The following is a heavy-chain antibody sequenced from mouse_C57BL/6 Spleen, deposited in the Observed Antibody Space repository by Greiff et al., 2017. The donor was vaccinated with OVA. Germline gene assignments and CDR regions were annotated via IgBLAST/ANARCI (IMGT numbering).Heavy chain of an antibody. V-gene: IGHV1-18*01. Sequence: EVQLVESGPELVKPGASVKIPCKASGYTFTDYNMDWVKQSHGKSLEWIGDINPNNGGTIYNQKFKGKATLTVDKSSSTAYMELRSLTSEDTAVYYCARSSQLRLGFDYWGQGTTLTVSS. CDR3: ARSSQLRLGFDY. D-gene: IGHD3-2*02. J-gene: IGHJ2*01. CDR2: INPNNGGT. CDR1: GYTFTDYN.